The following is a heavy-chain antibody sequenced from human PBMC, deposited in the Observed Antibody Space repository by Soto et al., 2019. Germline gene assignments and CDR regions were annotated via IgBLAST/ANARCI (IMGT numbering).Heavy chain of an antibody. CDR1: GFTLSSYS. Sequence: GGSLRLSCAASGFTLSSYSMTGVRQGTGKGLEWVSSISSSSSYIYYADSVKGRFTISRDNAKNSLYLQMNSLRAEDTAVYYCASIAAAGQGYWGQGTLVTVSS. D-gene: IGHD6-13*01. J-gene: IGHJ4*02. V-gene: IGHV3-21*01. CDR2: ISSSSSYI. CDR3: ASIAAAGQGY.